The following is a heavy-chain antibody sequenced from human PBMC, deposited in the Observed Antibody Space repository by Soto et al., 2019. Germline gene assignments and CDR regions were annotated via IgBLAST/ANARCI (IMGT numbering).Heavy chain of an antibody. D-gene: IGHD6-13*01. J-gene: IGHJ6*02. V-gene: IGHV1-3*01. CDR2: INAGNGNT. CDR3: ARDPKSAAARYYYYYGMDV. CDR1: GYTFTSYA. Sequence: ASVKVSCKASGYTFTSYAMHWVRQAPGQRLEWMGWINAGNGNTKYSQKFQGRVAITRDTSASTAYMELSSLRSEDTAVYYCARDPKSAAARYYYYYGMDVWGQGTKVTVSS.